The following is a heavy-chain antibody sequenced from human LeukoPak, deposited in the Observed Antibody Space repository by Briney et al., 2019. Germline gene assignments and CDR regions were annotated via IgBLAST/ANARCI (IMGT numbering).Heavy chain of an antibody. J-gene: IGHJ4*02. D-gene: IGHD3-9*01. Sequence: KPSETLSLTCTVSGVSISPYYWSWIRQPPGKGLEWIGNIYYSGGTNYNPSLKSRVTISIDTSKNQFSLKLSSVTAADTAVYYCARVSGSFMTGCVDYWGQGNLVTVSS. CDR1: GVSISPYY. V-gene: IGHV4-59*01. CDR2: IYYSGGT. CDR3: ARVSGSFMTGCVDY.